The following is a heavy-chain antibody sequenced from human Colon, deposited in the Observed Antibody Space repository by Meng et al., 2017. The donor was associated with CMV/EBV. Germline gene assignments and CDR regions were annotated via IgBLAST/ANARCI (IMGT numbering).Heavy chain of an antibody. Sequence: QITLKESAPTLVKPNQTLTLTCTFTGFSLRTPEVGVHSIRQPPGKALEWLALIYWDDDNQFRPSLKNRITITKDTSKNQVVLTMTNMDPVDTATYYCAHGRGWLTDYWGQGTLVTVSS. V-gene: IGHV2-5*02. CDR2: IYWDDDN. D-gene: IGHD6-19*01. CDR3: AHGRGWLTDY. J-gene: IGHJ4*02. CDR1: GFSLRTPEVG.